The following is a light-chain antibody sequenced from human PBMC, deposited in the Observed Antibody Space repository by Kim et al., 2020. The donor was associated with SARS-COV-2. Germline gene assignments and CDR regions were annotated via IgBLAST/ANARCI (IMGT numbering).Light chain of an antibody. CDR1: SSNIGSNN. CDR2: INN. V-gene: IGLV1-47*02. J-gene: IGLJ3*02. Sequence: QSVLTQPPSASGTPGQRVTISCSGSSSNIGSNNVYWYQQLPGTAPKLLIYINNRRPSGVPARFSGSKTASSASLAISWLRAEDEADYYCDAWDDCLSGRVVFGGGTQLTVL. CDR3: DAWDDCLSGRVV.